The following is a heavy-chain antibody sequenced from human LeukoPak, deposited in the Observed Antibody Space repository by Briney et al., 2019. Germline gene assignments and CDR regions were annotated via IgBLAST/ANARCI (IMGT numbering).Heavy chain of an antibody. CDR1: GFTFSGSA. D-gene: IGHD3-10*01. V-gene: IGHV3-73*01. J-gene: IGHJ6*03. CDR2: IRSKANSYAT. CDR3: TRTWRVTEVPYYMDV. Sequence: PGGSLRLSCAAPGFTFSGSAMHWVRQASGKGLEWVGRIRSKANSYATAYAASVKGRFTISRDDSKNTAYLQMNSLKTEDTAVYYCTRTWRVTEVPYYMDVWGKGTTVTISS.